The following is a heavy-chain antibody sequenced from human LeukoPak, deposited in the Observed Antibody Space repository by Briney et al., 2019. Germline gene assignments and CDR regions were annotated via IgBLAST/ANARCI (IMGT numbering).Heavy chain of an antibody. CDR1: GGSISSGGYS. CDR2: IYYSGST. Sequence: SQTLSLTCAVSGGSISSGGYSWSWIRQPPGKGLEWIGYIYYSGSTYYNPSLKSRVTISVDTSKNQFSLKLSSVTAADTAVYYCTRGSIAYYYMDVWGKGTTVTISS. D-gene: IGHD3-22*01. V-gene: IGHV4-30-4*07. J-gene: IGHJ6*03. CDR3: TRGSIAYYYMDV.